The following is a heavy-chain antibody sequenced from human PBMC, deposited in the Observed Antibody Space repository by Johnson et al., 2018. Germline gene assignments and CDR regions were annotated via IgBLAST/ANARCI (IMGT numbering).Heavy chain of an antibody. CDR2: ISSSSSYI. CDR3: ARYCSSTSCYAFDI. V-gene: IGHV3-21*01. J-gene: IGHJ3*02. Sequence: VQLVQSGGGLVQPGGSLRLSCAASGFTFSSYSMNWVRQAPGKGLEWVSSISSSSSYIYYADSLKGRFTISRDNAKNSRYLQMNSLTAEDTAVYYCARYCSSTSCYAFDIWGQGTMVTVSS. D-gene: IGHD2-2*01. CDR1: GFTFSSYS.